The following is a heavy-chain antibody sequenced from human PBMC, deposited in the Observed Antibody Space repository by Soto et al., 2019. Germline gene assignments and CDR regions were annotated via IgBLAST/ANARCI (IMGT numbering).Heavy chain of an antibody. D-gene: IGHD3-10*01. CDR3: AREVQVHTPAFVY. Sequence: QVQLVQSGAEMKKPGSSVKVSCQSSGGTFNTYAMNWVRQAPGQGPEWMGDISPMFGAANYAPKFQGRVTNTADECTGNSYMQLSSLTSEDTALYFCAREVQVHTPAFVYWGQGTLVTLSS. V-gene: IGHV1-69*19. CDR1: GGTFNTYA. J-gene: IGHJ4*02. CDR2: ISPMFGAA.